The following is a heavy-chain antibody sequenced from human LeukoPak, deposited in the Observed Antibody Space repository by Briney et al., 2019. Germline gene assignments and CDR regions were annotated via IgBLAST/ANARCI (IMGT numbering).Heavy chain of an antibody. CDR3: ARGGYGYYDSSGSFDY. V-gene: IGHV3-53*01. J-gene: IGHJ4*02. CDR1: GFTVSSNY. CDR2: IYSGGST. Sequence: RTGGSLRLSCAASGFTVSSNYMSWVRQAPGKGLEWVSVIYSGGSTYYADSVKGRFTISRDNSKNTLYLQMNSLRAEDTAVYYCARGGYGYYDSSGSFDYWGQGTLVTVSS. D-gene: IGHD3-22*01.